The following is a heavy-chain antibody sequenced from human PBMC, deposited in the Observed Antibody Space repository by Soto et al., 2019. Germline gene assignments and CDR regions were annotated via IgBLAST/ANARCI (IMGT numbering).Heavy chain of an antibody. J-gene: IGHJ6*02. V-gene: IGHV2-70*01. CDR2: IDWDDNK. CDR3: ARWRSGGSFDWLSPSYYYGMDV. D-gene: IGHD3-9*01. Sequence: GSGPTLVNPTQTLTLTCTFSGFSLSTSGMCVNWIRQPPGKALEWLALIDWDDNKYYSTSLKTRLTISKDTSKNQVVLTMTNMDPVDTATYHCARWRSGGSFDWLSPSYYYGMDVWGQGTTVTVSS. CDR1: GFSLSTSGMC.